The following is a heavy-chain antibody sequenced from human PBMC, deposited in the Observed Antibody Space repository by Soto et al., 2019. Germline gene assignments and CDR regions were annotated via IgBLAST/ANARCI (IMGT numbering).Heavy chain of an antibody. CDR2: IYHSGST. CDR3: AREAAGILNWFDP. V-gene: IGHV4-31*03. Sequence: QVQLQESGPGLVKPSQTLSLTCTVSGGSISSGGYYWSWIRQHPGKGLEWIGYIYHSGSTYYNPSLKSRVTISVDSSKNQVSLKVRSVTAADTAVYYCAREAAGILNWFDPWGQGTLVTVSS. CDR1: GGSISSGGYY. D-gene: IGHD6-25*01. J-gene: IGHJ5*02.